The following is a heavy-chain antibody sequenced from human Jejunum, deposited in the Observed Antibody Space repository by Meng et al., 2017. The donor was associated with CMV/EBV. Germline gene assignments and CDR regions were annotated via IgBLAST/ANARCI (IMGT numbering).Heavy chain of an antibody. Sequence: QITLKESGPTLVKPTQTLTLTCTFSWFSVTTSGVAVGWIRQPPGKALEWLALIYWDDDTRYSPSLKSRLTITKDSSKSQVVLTMTNMGPVDTATYYCAHRPSGYGGDFWFHWGQGTLVTVSS. V-gene: IGHV2-5*02. CDR2: IYWDDDT. J-gene: IGHJ4*02. CDR3: AHRPSGYGGDFWFH. D-gene: IGHD2-21*01. CDR1: WFSVTTSGVA.